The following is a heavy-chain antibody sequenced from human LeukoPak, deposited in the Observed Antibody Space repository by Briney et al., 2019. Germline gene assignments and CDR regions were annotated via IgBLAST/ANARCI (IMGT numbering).Heavy chain of an antibody. CDR3: AKDGYGDYAYYFDY. Sequence: GGSLRLSCAASGFTFSSYAMSWVRQAPGKGLEWVSAINGSGGSTYYADSVKGRFTISRDNSKNTLYLQMSSLRAEDTAVYYCAKDGYGDYAYYFDYWGQGTLVTVSS. CDR1: GFTFSSYA. V-gene: IGHV3-23*01. J-gene: IGHJ4*02. CDR2: INGSGGST. D-gene: IGHD4-17*01.